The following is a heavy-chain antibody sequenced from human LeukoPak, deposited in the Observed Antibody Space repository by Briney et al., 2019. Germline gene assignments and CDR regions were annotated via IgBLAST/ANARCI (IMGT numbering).Heavy chain of an antibody. CDR2: INWNGGST. D-gene: IGHD2-2*02. J-gene: IGHJ6*02. CDR1: GFTFDDYG. V-gene: IGHV3-20*04. Sequence: TGGSLRLSCAASGFTFDDYGMSWVRQAPGKGLEWVSGINWNGGSTGYADSVKGRFTISRDNAKNSLYLQMNSLRAEDTALYYCARGGCSSTSCYNYGMDVWGQGTTVTVSS. CDR3: ARGGCSSTSCYNYGMDV.